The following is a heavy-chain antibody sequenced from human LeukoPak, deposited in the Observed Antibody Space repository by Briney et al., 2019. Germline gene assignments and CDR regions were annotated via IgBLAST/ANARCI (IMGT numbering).Heavy chain of an antibody. V-gene: IGHV3-11*01. D-gene: IGHD5-12*01. CDR2: ISSSGSTI. CDR3: ARGEVKWLRFRFDY. CDR1: GFTFSNYY. Sequence: GGSLRLSCAASGFTFSNYYMSWIRQAPGKGLEWVSYISSSGSTIYYAASMNGRFTISRDNAKNSLHLQMNSLRAEDTAVYCCARGEVKWLRFRFDYWGQGTLVTVS. J-gene: IGHJ4*02.